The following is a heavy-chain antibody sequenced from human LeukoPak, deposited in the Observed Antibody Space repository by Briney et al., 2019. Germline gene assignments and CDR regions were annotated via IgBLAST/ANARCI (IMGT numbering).Heavy chain of an antibody. CDR1: GRSFSGYY. J-gene: IGHJ5*02. Sequence: SQTLSLTCAVYGRSFSGYYWSWIRQPPGKGLEWIGEINHSGSTNYNPSLKSRVTISVDTSKNQFSLRLSSVTAADTAVYYCARERTLRITMVRGVRFDPWGQGTLVTVSS. D-gene: IGHD3-10*01. CDR2: INHSGST. V-gene: IGHV4-34*01. CDR3: ARERTLRITMVRGVRFDP.